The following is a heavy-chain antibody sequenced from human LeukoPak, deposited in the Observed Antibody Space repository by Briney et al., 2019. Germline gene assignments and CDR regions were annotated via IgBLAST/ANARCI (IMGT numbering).Heavy chain of an antibody. D-gene: IGHD3-3*01. CDR1: GGTFSSYA. CDR2: IIPIFGTA. J-gene: IGHJ4*02. CDR3: ARGSTVRTYYDFWSGYYTGDY. V-gene: IGHV1-69*13. Sequence: SVKVSCKASGGTFSSYAISWVRQAPGQGLEWMGGIIPIFGTANYAQKFQGRVTITADESTSTAYMELSSLRSEDTAVYYCARGSTVRTYYDFWSGYYTGDYWGQGTLVTVSS.